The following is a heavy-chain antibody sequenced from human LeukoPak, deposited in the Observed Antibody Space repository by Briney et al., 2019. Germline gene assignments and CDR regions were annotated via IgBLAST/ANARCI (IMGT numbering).Heavy chain of an antibody. J-gene: IGHJ5*02. V-gene: IGHV4-61*02. D-gene: IGHD1-7*01. CDR3: ARVSGITGTKGPFDP. CDR2: IYTSGST. Sequence: TLSLTCTVSGVSISSGIYYWSWIRQPAGKGLEWIGRIYTSGSTNYNPSLKSRVTISVDTSKNQFSLKLSSVTAADTAVYYCARVSGITGTKGPFDPWGQGTLVTVSS. CDR1: GVSISSGIYY.